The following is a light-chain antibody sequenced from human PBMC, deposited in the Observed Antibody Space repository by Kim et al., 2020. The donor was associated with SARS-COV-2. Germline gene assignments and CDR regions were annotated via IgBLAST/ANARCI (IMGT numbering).Light chain of an antibody. J-gene: IGKJ2*01. V-gene: IGKV1-5*01. Sequence: DIQMTQSPSTLSASVGDRVTITCRASQSISTWLAWYHQKPGRAPKLLIYDASSLQGGVPSRFSGSGSGTEFTLTLSSLQPDDFATYYCQQYDSFPFTFGQGTKLEI. CDR2: DAS. CDR3: QQYDSFPFT. CDR1: QSISTW.